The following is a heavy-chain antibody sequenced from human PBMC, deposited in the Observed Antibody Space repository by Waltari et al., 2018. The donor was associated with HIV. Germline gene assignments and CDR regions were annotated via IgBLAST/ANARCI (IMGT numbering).Heavy chain of an antibody. V-gene: IGHV1-69*12. D-gene: IGHD3-22*01. Sequence: QVQLVQSGAEVKKPGSSVKVSCKASGGTFSSYAISWVRQAPGQGLEWMGGIIPIFGTANYAQKFQGRVTMTADESTSTAYMELIILRSEDTAVYYCARSFNYYDSSGSFFDYWGQGTLVTVSS. CDR1: GGTFSSYA. J-gene: IGHJ4*02. CDR2: IIPIFGTA. CDR3: ARSFNYYDSSGSFFDY.